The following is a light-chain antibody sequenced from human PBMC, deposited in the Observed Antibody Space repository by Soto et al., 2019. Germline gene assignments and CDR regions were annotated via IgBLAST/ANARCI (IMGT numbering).Light chain of an antibody. V-gene: IGKV3-20*01. CDR3: QQYGASPFT. CDR1: QSIRSRF. J-gene: IGKJ3*01. CDR2: HTS. Sequence: ELVLTQSPGTLSLSPGERATLSCRASQSIRSRFFAWYQQKAGQAPKLLIHHTSDRATDLPDRFSGSGSGTDFTLTIDRLEPEDLAVYYCQQYGASPFTFGPGTRVEI.